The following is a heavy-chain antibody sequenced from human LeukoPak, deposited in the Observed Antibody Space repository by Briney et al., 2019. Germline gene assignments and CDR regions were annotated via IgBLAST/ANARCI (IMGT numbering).Heavy chain of an antibody. J-gene: IGHJ4*02. CDR3: AKDRDSSGYSLDAYFDY. Sequence: GGSLRLSCAASGFTFSSYAMSWVRQAPGKGLEWVSAISGSGGSTYYADSVKGRFTISRDNSKNTLYLQMNSLRAEDTAVYYCAKDRDSSGYSLDAYFDYWGQGTLVTVSS. D-gene: IGHD3-22*01. CDR1: GFTFSSYA. CDR2: ISGSGGST. V-gene: IGHV3-23*01.